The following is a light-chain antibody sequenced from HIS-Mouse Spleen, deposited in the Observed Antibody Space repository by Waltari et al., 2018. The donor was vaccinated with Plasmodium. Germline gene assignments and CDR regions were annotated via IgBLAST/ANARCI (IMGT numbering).Light chain of an antibody. Sequence: EIVLTQSPATLSLSPGERATLSCRASQSVSSSYLAWDQQKPCQAPRLLIYGASSRATGIPDRFSSSGSGTDFTLTISRLEPEDFAVYYCQQYGSSPYTFGQGTKLEIK. V-gene: IGKV3-20*01. J-gene: IGKJ2*01. CDR2: GAS. CDR3: QQYGSSPYT. CDR1: QSVSSSY.